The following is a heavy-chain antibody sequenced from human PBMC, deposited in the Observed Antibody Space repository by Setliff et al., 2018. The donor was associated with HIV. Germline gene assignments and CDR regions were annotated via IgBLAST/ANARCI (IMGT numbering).Heavy chain of an antibody. CDR3: ATSPPHGESGYIWGSDYFDF. CDR1: GASIPSSSHY. CDR2: IFSSGST. D-gene: IGHD5-12*01. J-gene: IGHJ4*02. V-gene: IGHV4-39*01. Sequence: PSETLSLTCTVSGASIPSSSHYWGWIRQPPGKGLQWIGTIFSSGSTYYDPSLKSRVTISIDSTKNQISLKLNFVTADDTGVYYCATSPPHGESGYIWGSDYFDFWGQGALVTVSS.